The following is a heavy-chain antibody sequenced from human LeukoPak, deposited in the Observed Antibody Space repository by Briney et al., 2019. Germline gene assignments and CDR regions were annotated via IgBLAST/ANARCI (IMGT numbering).Heavy chain of an antibody. Sequence: SETLSLTCAVSGGSIGPDYWSWIRQPPGKGLEWIGYIYNSGSTHYNPSLKSRLTISVDTSKNQISLKLTSVTAADTAVYYCASLSPFGSSLYYYYYMNVWGKGTTVTVSS. J-gene: IGHJ6*03. CDR2: IYNSGST. V-gene: IGHV4-59*01. CDR3: ASLSPFGSSLYYYYYMNV. D-gene: IGHD6-13*01. CDR1: GGSIGPDY.